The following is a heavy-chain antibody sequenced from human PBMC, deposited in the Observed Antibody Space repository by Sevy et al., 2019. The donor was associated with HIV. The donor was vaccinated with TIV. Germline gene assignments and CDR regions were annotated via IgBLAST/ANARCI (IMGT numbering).Heavy chain of an antibody. CDR2: ISSSSSTI. Sequence: GGSLRLSYAASGFTFSTYSMIWVRQAPGKGLEWVSYISSSSSTIYYADSVKGRFTISRDNAKNSLYLQMNSLRDEDTAVYYCARDLGYYYDRSGYYGPYDYWGQGTLVTVSS. CDR1: GFTFSTYS. CDR3: ARDLGYYYDRSGYYGPYDY. D-gene: IGHD3-22*01. V-gene: IGHV3-48*02. J-gene: IGHJ4*02.